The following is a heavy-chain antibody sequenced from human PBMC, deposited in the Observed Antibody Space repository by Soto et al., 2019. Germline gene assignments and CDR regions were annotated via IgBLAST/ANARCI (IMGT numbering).Heavy chain of an antibody. D-gene: IGHD3-22*01. Sequence: SVKVSCKASGGSFSSYAISWVRQAPGQGLEWMGGIIPIFGTANYAQKFQGRVTITADESTSTAYMELSSLRSEDTAVYYCARSRDYYDSSGLDAFDIWGQGTMVTVSS. V-gene: IGHV1-69*13. CDR3: ARSRDYYDSSGLDAFDI. J-gene: IGHJ3*02. CDR2: IIPIFGTA. CDR1: GGSFSSYA.